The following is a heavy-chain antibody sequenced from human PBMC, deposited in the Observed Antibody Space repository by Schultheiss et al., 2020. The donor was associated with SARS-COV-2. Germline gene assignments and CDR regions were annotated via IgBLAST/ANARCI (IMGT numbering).Heavy chain of an antibody. CDR1: GGTFSSYA. J-gene: IGHJ4*02. V-gene: IGHV1-69*13. Sequence: SVKVSCKASGGTFSSYAISWVRQAPGQGLEWMGGIIPIFGTANYALKFQGRVTITADESTSTAYMELSSLRSEDTAVYYCARVDYDSSGYPYYFDYWGQGTLVTVSS. CDR2: IIPIFGTA. D-gene: IGHD3-22*01. CDR3: ARVDYDSSGYPYYFDY.